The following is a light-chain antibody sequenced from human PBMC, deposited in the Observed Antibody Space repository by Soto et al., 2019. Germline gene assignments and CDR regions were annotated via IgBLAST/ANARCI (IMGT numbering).Light chain of an antibody. V-gene: IGKV3-15*01. J-gene: IGKJ5*01. CDR1: QSVSSN. CDR3: QQYNTWPPIT. Sequence: EIVMTQSPATLSVSPGERATLSCRASQSVSSNLAWYQQKPGQAPRLLIFGASTRATGIPARFSGSGSGTEFTLTISSLQSEDFAVYYCQQYNTWPPITLGPGTRLDMK. CDR2: GAS.